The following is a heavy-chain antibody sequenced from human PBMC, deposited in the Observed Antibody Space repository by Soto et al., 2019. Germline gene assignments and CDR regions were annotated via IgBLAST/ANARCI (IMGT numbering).Heavy chain of an antibody. CDR1: GYTFTGYY. CDR2: INPNSGGT. CDR3: ARGYDIVVVVSATAGHFLDY. J-gene: IGHJ4*02. V-gene: IGHV1-2*04. D-gene: IGHD2-15*01. Sequence: ASVKVSCKASGYTFTGYYMHWVRQAPGQGLEWMGWINPNSGGTNYAQKFQGWVTMTRDTSISTAYMELSRLRSDDTAVYYCARGYDIVVVVSATAGHFLDYWGQGTLVTVSA.